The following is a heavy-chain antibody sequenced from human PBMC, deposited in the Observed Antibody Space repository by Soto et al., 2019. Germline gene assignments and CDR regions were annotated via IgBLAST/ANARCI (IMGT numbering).Heavy chain of an antibody. Sequence: PGGSLRLSCAASGFSHSSYSMSWVRQAPGKGLEWVSGISGGGGSTYYADSVKGRLTISRDNSKNTLYLQMNSLRAEDTAVYYCAKGVAFSNFNWFDPWGQGTLVTVSS. CDR3: AKGVAFSNFNWFDP. V-gene: IGHV3-23*01. CDR1: GFSHSSYS. J-gene: IGHJ5*02. CDR2: ISGGGGST. D-gene: IGHD4-4*01.